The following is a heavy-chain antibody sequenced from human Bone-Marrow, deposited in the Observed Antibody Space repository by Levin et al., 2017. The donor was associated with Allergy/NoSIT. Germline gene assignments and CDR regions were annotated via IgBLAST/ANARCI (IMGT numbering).Heavy chain of an antibody. CDR3: ARSVAGEFDY. Sequence: PSETLSLTCTVSGGSISGYYWSWVRQPPGKGLEWVGHIFYSGSTTYNPSLKSRVTISINTSKNQFSLNLTSVTAADTAFYYCARSVAGEFDYWGQGTLVTVSS. J-gene: IGHJ4*02. V-gene: IGHV4-59*01. D-gene: IGHD3-10*01. CDR2: IFYSGST. CDR1: GGSISGYY.